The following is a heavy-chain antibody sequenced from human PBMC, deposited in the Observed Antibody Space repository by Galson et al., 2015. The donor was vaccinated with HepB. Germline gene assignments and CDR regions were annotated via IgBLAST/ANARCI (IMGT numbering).Heavy chain of an antibody. D-gene: IGHD2-15*01. Sequence: SVKVSCKVSGYTLTELSMHWVRQAPGQGLEWMGWISAYNGNTNYAQKLQGRVTMTRDTSTSTVYMELSSLRSEDTAVYYCASAGYCSGGSCLHDAFDIWGQGTMVTVSS. CDR2: ISAYNGNT. J-gene: IGHJ3*02. CDR3: ASAGYCSGGSCLHDAFDI. CDR1: GYTLTELS. V-gene: IGHV1-18*01.